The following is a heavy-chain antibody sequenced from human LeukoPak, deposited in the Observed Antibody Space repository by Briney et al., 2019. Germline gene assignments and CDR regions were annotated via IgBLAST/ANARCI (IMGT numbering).Heavy chain of an antibody. J-gene: IGHJ4*02. CDR3: AREVYSSGWTFDY. V-gene: IGHV4-61*02. Sequence: KTSETLSLTCTVSGGSISSSSYYWSWIRQPAGKGLEWIGRIYTSGSTNYNPSLKSRVTMSVDTSKNQFSLKLSSVTAADTAVYYCAREVYSSGWTFDYWGQGTLVTVSS. CDR1: GGSISSSSYY. D-gene: IGHD6-19*01. CDR2: IYTSGST.